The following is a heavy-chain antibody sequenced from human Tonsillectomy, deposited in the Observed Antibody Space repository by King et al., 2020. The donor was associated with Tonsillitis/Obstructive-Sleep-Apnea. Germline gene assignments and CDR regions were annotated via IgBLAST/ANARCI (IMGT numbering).Heavy chain of an antibody. CDR2: IWYDGSNE. D-gene: IGHD2-15*01. V-gene: IGHV3-33*01. CDR1: GFTFSSYG. CDR3: ARESPTRYCSGGRCYSPFDY. Sequence: VQLVESGGGVVQPGRSLRLSCAASGFTFSSYGMHWVRQAPGKGLEWVAVIWYDGSNEFYADSVRGRFTISRDNSKSTLYLQMNSLRAEETAVYYCARESPTRYCSGGRCYSPFDYWGQGTLVTVSS. J-gene: IGHJ4*02.